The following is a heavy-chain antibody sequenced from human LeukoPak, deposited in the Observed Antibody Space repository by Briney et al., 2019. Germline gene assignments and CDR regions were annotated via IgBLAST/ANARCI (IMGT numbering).Heavy chain of an antibody. D-gene: IGHD3-22*01. CDR3: ARDLSDYYDSSGYYYLSY. CDR2: VKQDGSEK. Sequence: GGSLRLSCAASGFTFSSYWMSWVRQAPGKRLEWVANVKQDGSEKYYVDSVKGRFTISRDNAKNSLYLQMNSLRAEDTAVYYCARDLSDYYDSSGYYYLSYWGQGTLVTVSS. J-gene: IGHJ4*02. CDR1: GFTFSSYW. V-gene: IGHV3-7*01.